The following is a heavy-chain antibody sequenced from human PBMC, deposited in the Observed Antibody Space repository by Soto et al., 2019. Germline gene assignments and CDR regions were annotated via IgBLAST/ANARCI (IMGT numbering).Heavy chain of an antibody. CDR1: GFTFRSYW. V-gene: IGHV3-7*01. CDR3: ARDPDLDAFDI. J-gene: IGHJ3*02. CDR2: IKQDGSEK. Sequence: EVQLVESGGGLVQPGGSLRLSCAASGFTFRSYWMSWVRQAPGKGLEWVANIKQDGSEKYYVDSVKGRFTISRDNAKNSLYLQMNSLRAEDTAVYYCARDPDLDAFDIWGQGTMVTVSS.